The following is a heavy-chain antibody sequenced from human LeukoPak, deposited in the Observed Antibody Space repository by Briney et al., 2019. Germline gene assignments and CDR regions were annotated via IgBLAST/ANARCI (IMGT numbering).Heavy chain of an antibody. D-gene: IGHD6-19*01. Sequence: PSETLSLTCTVSGGSISSYYWSWVRQPAGKALEWIGRIYTSGTTSYNPSLKCRVTISVDTSKNHFSLKLTSVTAADTAVYYCARGDTVTGTFDYWGQGALVTVSS. CDR1: GGSISSYY. CDR3: ARGDTVTGTFDY. J-gene: IGHJ4*02. V-gene: IGHV4-4*07. CDR2: IYTSGTT.